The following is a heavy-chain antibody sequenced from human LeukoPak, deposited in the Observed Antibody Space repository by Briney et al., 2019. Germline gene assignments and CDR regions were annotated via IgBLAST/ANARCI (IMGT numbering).Heavy chain of an antibody. V-gene: IGHV3-66*01. D-gene: IGHD6-19*01. CDR3: ATYSSGRRGYYFDS. J-gene: IGHJ4*02. CDR2: SYSGNTT. Sequence: WGSLRLSCAASGFTVSSNYMSWVRQAPGKGLEWVAISYSGNTTYCADSVRGRFTISRDKSKNRLHLQMNSLRAEDTAVYYCATYSSGRRGYYFDSWGQGTLVTVSS. CDR1: GFTVSSNY.